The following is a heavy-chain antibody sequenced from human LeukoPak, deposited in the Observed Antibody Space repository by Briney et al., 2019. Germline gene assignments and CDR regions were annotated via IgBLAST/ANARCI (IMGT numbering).Heavy chain of an antibody. J-gene: IGHJ4*02. D-gene: IGHD5-18*01. Sequence: GGSLRLSCAASGFTFSSYWMSWVRQAPGKGLEWVANIKQDGSEKYYVDSVKGRFTISRDNAKNSLYLQMNSLRAEDTAVYYCARGINQLWSPYGDWGQGTLVTVSS. CDR2: IKQDGSEK. V-gene: IGHV3-7*01. CDR3: ARGINQLWSPYGD. CDR1: GFTFSSYW.